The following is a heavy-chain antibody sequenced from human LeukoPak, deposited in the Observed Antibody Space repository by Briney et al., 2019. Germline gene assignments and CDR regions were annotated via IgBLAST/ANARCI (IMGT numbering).Heavy chain of an antibody. CDR2: INHSGST. CDR3: ARGYQLLDFNWFDP. D-gene: IGHD2-2*01. CDR1: GGSFSGYY. J-gene: IGHJ5*02. Sequence: PSETLSLTCAVYGGSFSGYYWSWIRQPPGKGLEWIGEINHSGSTNYKPSLKSRVTISADTSKNQFSLKLSSVTAADTAVYYCARGYQLLDFNWFDPWGQGTLVTVSS. V-gene: IGHV4-34*01.